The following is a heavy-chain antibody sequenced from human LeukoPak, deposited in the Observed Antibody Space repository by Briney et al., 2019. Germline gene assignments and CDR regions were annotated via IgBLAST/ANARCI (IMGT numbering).Heavy chain of an antibody. J-gene: IGHJ4*02. Sequence: AASVKVSCKASGYTFTSYGISWVRQAPGQGLEWMGWISAYNGNTNYAQKLQGRVTMTTDTYTSTAYMELRSLRSDDTAVYYCARDRERVVATMGYYWGQGTLVTVSS. CDR1: GYTFTSYG. D-gene: IGHD5-12*01. CDR2: ISAYNGNT. V-gene: IGHV1-18*01. CDR3: ARDRERVVATMGYY.